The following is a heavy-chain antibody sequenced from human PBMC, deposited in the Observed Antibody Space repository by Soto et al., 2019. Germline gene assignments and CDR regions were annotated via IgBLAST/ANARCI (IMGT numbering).Heavy chain of an antibody. CDR2: INPNSGGT. CDR3: ARDLSPAVFSKFPTYYFDY. V-gene: IGHV1-2*02. Sequence: QVQLVQSGAEVKKPGASVKVSCKASGYTFTGYYMHWVRQAPGQGLEWMGWINPNSGGTNYAQKCQGGVTMTRDTSIRTAYMELSRLRSDDTAVYYCARDLSPAVFSKFPTYYFDYWGQGTLVTVSS. CDR1: GYTFTGYY. J-gene: IGHJ4*02.